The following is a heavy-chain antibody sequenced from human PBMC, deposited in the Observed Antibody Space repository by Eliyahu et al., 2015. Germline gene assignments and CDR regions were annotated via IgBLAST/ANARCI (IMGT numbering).Heavy chain of an antibody. J-gene: IGHJ4*02. CDR2: FIPILGTP. D-gene: IGHD1-26*01. V-gene: IGHV1-69*01. CDR3: TSHDTYSLNYPFDY. Sequence: EVKKPGSSVKVSCKSSGGTFNRSPISWVRQAPGQGLEWVGGFIPILGTPKYAQRFQGRVTITADDSTSTAYMELSGLRSEDTALYYCTSHDTYSLNYPFDYWGQGTLVTVSS. CDR1: GGTFNRSP.